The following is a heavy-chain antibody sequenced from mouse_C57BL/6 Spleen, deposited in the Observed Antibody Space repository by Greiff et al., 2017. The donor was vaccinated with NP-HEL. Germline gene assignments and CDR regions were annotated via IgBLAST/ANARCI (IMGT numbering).Heavy chain of an antibody. CDR2: ISDGGSYT. V-gene: IGHV5-4*01. Sequence: EVQVVESGGGLVKPGGSLKLSCAASGFTFSSYAMSWVRQTPEKRLEWVATISDGGSYTYYPDNVKGRFTISRDNAKNNLYLQMSHLKSEDTAMYYCARDQGYYDYDRFPFAYWGQGTLVTVSA. CDR1: GFTFSSYA. J-gene: IGHJ3*01. CDR3: ARDQGYYDYDRFPFAY. D-gene: IGHD2-4*01.